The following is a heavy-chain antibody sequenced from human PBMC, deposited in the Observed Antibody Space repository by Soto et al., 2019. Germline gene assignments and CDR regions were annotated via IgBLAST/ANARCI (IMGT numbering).Heavy chain of an antibody. V-gene: IGHV3-66*01. D-gene: IGHD3-10*01. Sequence: EVQLVEAGGGLVQPGGSLRLSCAASGFTVSSNYMSWVRQAPGKGLEWVSVIYSGGSTYYADSVKGRFTISRDNSKNTLYLQMNSLRAEDTAVYYCARDRGTVYGMDVWGQGTTVTVSS. CDR1: GFTVSSNY. CDR3: ARDRGTVYGMDV. CDR2: IYSGGST. J-gene: IGHJ6*02.